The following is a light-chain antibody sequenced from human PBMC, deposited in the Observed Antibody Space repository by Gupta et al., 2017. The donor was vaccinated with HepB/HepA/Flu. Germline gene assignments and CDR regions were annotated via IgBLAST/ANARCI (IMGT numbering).Light chain of an antibody. V-gene: IGKV3-15*01. CDR3: QQYANWIT. J-gene: IGKJ4*01. CDR1: QSIGDK. CDR2: GTS. Sequence: ETVLTQSPATLSASPGERVILSCRASQSIGDKLVWYQQKPGRAPRLLIYGTSTRATDVPARFSGSGSGTEFTLTISSLQSDDFAVYYCQQYANWITFGGGTKVVI.